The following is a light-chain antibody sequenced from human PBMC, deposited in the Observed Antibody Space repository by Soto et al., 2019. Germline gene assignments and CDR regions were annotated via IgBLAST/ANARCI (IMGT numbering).Light chain of an antibody. CDR3: SSYTGSTSYV. J-gene: IGLJ1*01. Sequence: QSALTQPASVSGSPGQSITISCTGTSSDDGTYNFVSWYQQHPGKAPKLMIFDVSNRPSGVSNRFSGSKSGNTASLTISGLHAEDEADYYCSSYTGSTSYVFGSGTKLTVL. V-gene: IGLV2-14*03. CDR2: DVS. CDR1: SSDDGTYNF.